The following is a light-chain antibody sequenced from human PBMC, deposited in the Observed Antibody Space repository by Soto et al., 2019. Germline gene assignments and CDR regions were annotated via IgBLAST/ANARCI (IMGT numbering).Light chain of an antibody. Sequence: DIVMTQTPLSSPVTRGQPASISCRSSQSLVHSDGNTYLSWLHQRPGQPPRLLIYKVSHRLSGVPDRFSGSGAGTHFTLKISRVDAEDGGVYYCLQATQFPHYAFGQGTKLEIK. CDR3: LQATQFPHYA. CDR2: KVS. V-gene: IGKV2-24*01. J-gene: IGKJ2*01. CDR1: QSLVHSDGNTY.